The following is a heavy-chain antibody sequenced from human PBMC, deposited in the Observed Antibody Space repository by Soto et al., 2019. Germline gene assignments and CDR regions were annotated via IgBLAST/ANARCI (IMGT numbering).Heavy chain of an antibody. D-gene: IGHD1-26*01. CDR3: TTDWGSYYDEDYYYYGMDV. Sequence: GSLRLSCAASGFTFSNAWMSWVRQAPGKGLEWVGRIKSKTDGGTTDYAAPVKGRFTISRDDSKNTLYLQMNSLKTEDTAVYYCTTDWGSYYDEDYYYYGMDVWGQGTTVTVSS. V-gene: IGHV3-15*01. J-gene: IGHJ6*02. CDR1: GFTFSNAW. CDR2: IKSKTDGGTT.